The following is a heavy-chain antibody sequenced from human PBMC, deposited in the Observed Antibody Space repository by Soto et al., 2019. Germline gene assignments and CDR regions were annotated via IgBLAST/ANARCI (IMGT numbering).Heavy chain of an antibody. J-gene: IGHJ6*02. CDR1: GGSISSYY. Sequence: SETLSLTCTVSGGSISSYYWSWIRQPAGKGLEWIGRIYTSGSTNYNPSLKSRVTMSVDTSKNQFSLKLSSVTAADTAVYYCEREDSYGYYYYYGMDVWGQGTTVTVSS. CDR3: EREDSYGYYYYYGMDV. V-gene: IGHV4-4*07. D-gene: IGHD5-18*01. CDR2: IYTSGST.